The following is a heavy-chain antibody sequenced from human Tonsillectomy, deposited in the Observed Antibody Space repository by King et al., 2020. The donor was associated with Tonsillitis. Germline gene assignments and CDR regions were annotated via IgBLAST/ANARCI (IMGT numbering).Heavy chain of an antibody. J-gene: IGHJ4*02. CDR3: ARLYFYDSTGYLYYFDY. CDR2: IFHSWST. V-gene: IGHV4-39*01. D-gene: IGHD3-22*01. CDR1: GGSINSSNYY. Sequence: LQLQESGPGLVKPSETLSLTCTVSGGSINSSNYYWGWIRQPPGKGLEWIGNIFHSWSTYYNPPLKSRVTISVDTSKSQSSLNLSSVTAADTAVYYCARLYFYDSTGYLYYFDYWGQGTLVTVSS.